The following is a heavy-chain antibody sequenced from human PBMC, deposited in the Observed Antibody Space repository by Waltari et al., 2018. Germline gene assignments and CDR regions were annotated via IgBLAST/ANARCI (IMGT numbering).Heavy chain of an antibody. CDR2: IASDGSNK. V-gene: IGHV3-30*18. D-gene: IGHD2-2*01. CDR1: GFTFSHYG. Sequence: QVQLVESGGGLVQPGRSLRLSCAASGFTFSHYGMHWVRQAPGKGLGWVAVIASDGSNKYYADSGKGRFTISRDNSYSTLYLQMNSLRAEDTAVYYCAKIDSYSTAYGYWGQGILVTVSS. J-gene: IGHJ4*02. CDR3: AKIDSYSTAYGY.